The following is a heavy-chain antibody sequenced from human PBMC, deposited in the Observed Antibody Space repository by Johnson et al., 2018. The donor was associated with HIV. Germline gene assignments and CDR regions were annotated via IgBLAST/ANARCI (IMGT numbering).Heavy chain of an antibody. D-gene: IGHD5-24*01. J-gene: IGHJ3*02. CDR3: ARACRDGYTCDALDI. V-gene: IGHV3-66*01. Sequence: MQLVESGGGLVQPGGSLRLSCAASGLTVSSNYMSWVRQAPGKGLEWVSVLFIGGTTYYADSVNGRFTIARDNSKNTLYLQMNSLRVEDTAVYYCARACRDGYTCDALDIWGQGTMVTVAS. CDR1: GLTVSSNY. CDR2: LFIGGTT.